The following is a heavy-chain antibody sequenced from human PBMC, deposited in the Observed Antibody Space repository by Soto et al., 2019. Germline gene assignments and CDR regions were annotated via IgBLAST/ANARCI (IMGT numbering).Heavy chain of an antibody. CDR1: GFTFSSYW. D-gene: IGHD6-13*01. CDR2: IKQDGSEK. J-gene: IGHJ3*02. V-gene: IGHV3-7*01. Sequence: EVQLVESGGGLVQPGGSLRLSCAASGFTFSSYWMSWVRQAPGKGLEWVANIKQDGSEKYYVDSVKGRFTISRDNAKNSLYLQMNSLRAEDTAVYYCASMGGRIAAGAYAFDIWGQGTMVTVSS. CDR3: ASMGGRIAAGAYAFDI.